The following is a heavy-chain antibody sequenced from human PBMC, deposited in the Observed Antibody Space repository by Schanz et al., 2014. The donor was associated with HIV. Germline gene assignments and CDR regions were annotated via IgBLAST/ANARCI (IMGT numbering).Heavy chain of an antibody. CDR3: ARDVSHDSSGHYSDYYYGMDV. J-gene: IGHJ6*02. D-gene: IGHD3-22*01. V-gene: IGHV3-33*01. CDR2: MWYDESHK. CDR1: GFTFSSSG. Sequence: VQLSESGGGVVQPGRSLRLSCTASGFTFSSSGMHWVRQAPGKGLEWVAAMWYDESHKGYADSVKGRFTISRDNSKNTLYLQMNSLRTEDTAVYYCARDVSHDSSGHYSDYYYGMDVWGQGTTVTVSS.